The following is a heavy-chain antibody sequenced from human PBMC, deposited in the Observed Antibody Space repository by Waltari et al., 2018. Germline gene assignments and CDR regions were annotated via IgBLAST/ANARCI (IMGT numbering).Heavy chain of an antibody. J-gene: IGHJ4*02. V-gene: IGHV3-23*01. CDR2: ISSIGGST. CDR3: ANYGSGWLFPFY. Sequence: EVQLLQSGGGLVQPGGSLRLSCAASGFIFSNSAMTWVRQAPGKGLEWVSTISSIGGSTYYADSVRGRFTISRDSSKNILYLQMNSLKDEDTAVYYCANYGSGWLFPFYWGQGTLVTVSS. D-gene: IGHD6-19*01. CDR1: GFIFSNSA.